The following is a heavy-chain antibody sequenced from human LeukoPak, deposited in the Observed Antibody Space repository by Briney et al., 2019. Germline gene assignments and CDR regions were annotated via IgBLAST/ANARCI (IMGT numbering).Heavy chain of an antibody. CDR3: AKDDLVRYFDWLFNAFDY. D-gene: IGHD3-9*01. Sequence: GGSLRLSCAASGFTFSSYGMHWVRQAPGKGLEWVAFIRYDGSNKYYADSVKGRFTISRDNSKNTLYLQMNSLRAEDTAVYYCAKDDLVRYFDWLFNAFDYWGQGTLVTVSS. V-gene: IGHV3-30*02. CDR2: IRYDGSNK. CDR1: GFTFSSYG. J-gene: IGHJ4*02.